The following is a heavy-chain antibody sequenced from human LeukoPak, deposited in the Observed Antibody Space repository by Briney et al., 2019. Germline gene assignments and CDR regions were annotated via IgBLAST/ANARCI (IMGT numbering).Heavy chain of an antibody. CDR2: ITTGDGNT. CDR3: ANGGFGELPFDY. V-gene: IGHV3-23*01. Sequence: GGSLRLSCTASGFTFSSYTMTWVRQAPGKGLKWVSTITTGDGNTYYADSVKGRFTVSRDDSKNTLYLQMNSLRAEDTAVYYCANGGFGELPFDYWGQGTLVTVSS. CDR1: GFTFSSYT. D-gene: IGHD3-10*01. J-gene: IGHJ4*02.